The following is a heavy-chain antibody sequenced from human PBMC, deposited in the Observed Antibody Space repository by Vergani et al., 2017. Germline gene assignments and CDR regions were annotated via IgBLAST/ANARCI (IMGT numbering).Heavy chain of an antibody. J-gene: IGHJ5*02. CDR3: ARSPFWSGLNWFDP. D-gene: IGHD3-3*01. CDR2: IYTSGST. Sequence: QVQLQESGPGLVKPSQTLSLTCTVSGGSISSGSYYWSWIRQPAGKGLEWIGRIYTSGSTNYNPSLKSRVTISVDTSKNQCSLKLSSVTAADTAVYYCARSPFWSGLNWFDPWGQGTLVTVSS. V-gene: IGHV4-61*02. CDR1: GGSISSGSYY.